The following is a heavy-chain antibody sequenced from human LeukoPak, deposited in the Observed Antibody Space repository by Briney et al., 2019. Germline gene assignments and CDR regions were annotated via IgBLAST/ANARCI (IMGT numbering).Heavy chain of an antibody. D-gene: IGHD4-17*01. CDR2: IYTSGST. V-gene: IGHV4-4*07. CDR3: ARGRWLGDPSGNQDYYYYYMDV. J-gene: IGHJ6*03. CDR1: GGSISSYY. Sequence: SETLSLTCTVSGGSISSYYWSWIRQPAGKGLEWVGRIYTSGSTNYNPSLKSRVTMSVDTSKNQFSLKLSSVTAADTAVYYCARGRWLGDPSGNQDYYYYYMDVWGKGTTVTVSS.